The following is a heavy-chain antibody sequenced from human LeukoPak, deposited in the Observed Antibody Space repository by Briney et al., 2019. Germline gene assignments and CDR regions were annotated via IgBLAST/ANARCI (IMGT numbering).Heavy chain of an antibody. CDR3: ATSRSGWFWD. D-gene: IGHD6-19*01. J-gene: IGHJ4*02. Sequence: GGSLRLSCAASGFTFSAYAMHWVRQAPGKGLEYVSAISSNGDNTYYANSVKGRFTISRDNSKNTLYLQMGSLRAEDMAMYYCATSRSGWFWDWGQGTLVTVSS. CDR1: GFTFSAYA. CDR2: ISSNGDNT. V-gene: IGHV3-64*01.